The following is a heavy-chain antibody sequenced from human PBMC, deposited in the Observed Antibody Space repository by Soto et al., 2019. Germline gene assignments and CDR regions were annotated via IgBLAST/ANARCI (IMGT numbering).Heavy chain of an antibody. J-gene: IGHJ6*02. CDR1: GGSISSGDYY. D-gene: IGHD6-25*01. V-gene: IGHV4-30-4*01. CDR3: ARDRGIAAEGNYYYYGMDV. Sequence: TLCLTCTVSGGSISSGDYYWSWIRQPPGKGLEWIGYIYYSGSTYYHPSLKSRVTISVDTSKNQLSLKLSSVTAADTAVYYCARDRGIAAEGNYYYYGMDVWGQGTTVTVYS. CDR2: IYYSGST.